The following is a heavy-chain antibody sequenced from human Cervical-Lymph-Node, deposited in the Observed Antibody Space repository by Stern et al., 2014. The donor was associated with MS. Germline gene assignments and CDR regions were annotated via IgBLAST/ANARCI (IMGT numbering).Heavy chain of an antibody. V-gene: IGHV5-51*01. J-gene: IGHJ4*02. CDR3: ARQTTAWASDV. CDR1: GFKFSIYW. Sequence: VQLVESGAELIRPGESLKISCKGSGFKFSIYWIAWVRQMPGKGLEWMGIIYPGDSETRSSPSFQGQVTMSADKSTSTAYLQWSSLKASDTAMYFCARQTTAWASDVWGQGTLVTVSS. D-gene: IGHD1-14*01. CDR2: IYPGDSET.